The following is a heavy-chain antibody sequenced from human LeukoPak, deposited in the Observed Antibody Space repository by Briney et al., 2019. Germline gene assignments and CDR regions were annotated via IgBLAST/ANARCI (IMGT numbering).Heavy chain of an antibody. CDR3: IKGGMGMGYYYYMDV. V-gene: IGHV3-23*01. J-gene: IGHJ6*03. D-gene: IGHD1-26*01. CDR1: GFTFSTFA. CDR2: IFPSGGEI. Sequence: GGSLRLSCAASGFTFSTFAMIWVRQPPGKGLEWVSSIFPSGGEIHYADSVRGRFTISRDNSKSTLSLQMNSLKTEDTAVYHCIKGGMGMGYYYYMDVWGKGTAVTTSS.